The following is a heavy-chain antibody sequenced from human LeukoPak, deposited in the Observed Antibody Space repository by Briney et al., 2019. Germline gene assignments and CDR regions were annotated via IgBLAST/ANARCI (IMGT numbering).Heavy chain of an antibody. CDR1: GGSINNYY. CDR3: ARKPRWYCSGGSCYPFDY. V-gene: IGHV4-59*12. Sequence: SETLSLTCTVSGGSINNYYWSWVRQPPGKGLEWIGYVFYTGYTHYNPSLKSRVTISVDTSKNQFSLKLSSVTAADTAVYYCARKPRWYCSGGSCYPFDYWGQGTLVTVSS. CDR2: VFYTGYT. J-gene: IGHJ4*02. D-gene: IGHD2-15*01.